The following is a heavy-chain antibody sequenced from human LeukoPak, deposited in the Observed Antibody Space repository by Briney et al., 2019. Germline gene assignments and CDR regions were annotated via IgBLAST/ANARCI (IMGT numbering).Heavy chain of an antibody. D-gene: IGHD3-22*01. V-gene: IGHV3-23*01. Sequence: GGSLRLSCAASGFTLSSYAMSWVRQAPGKGLEWVSAISDSGNTYHADSVKGRFTISRDSSKNTLFLQMNRLRPEDAAVYYCAKGRYDSSGYYSLFDYWGQGTLVTVSS. CDR3: AKGRYDSSGYYSLFDY. CDR2: ISDSGNT. CDR1: GFTLSSYA. J-gene: IGHJ4*02.